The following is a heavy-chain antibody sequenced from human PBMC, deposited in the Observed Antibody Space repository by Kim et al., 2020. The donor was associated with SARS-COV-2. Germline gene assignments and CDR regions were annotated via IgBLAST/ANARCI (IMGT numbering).Heavy chain of an antibody. CDR2: INHSGST. CDR3: SRGFAIFGVVIYYYYGMDV. Sequence: SETPSLTCAVYGGSFSGYYWSWIRQPPGKGLEWIGEINHSGSTNYNPSLKSRVTISVDTSKNQFSLKLSSVTAADTAVYYCSRGFAIFGVVIYYYYGMDVWGQGTTVTVSS. J-gene: IGHJ6*02. V-gene: IGHV4-34*01. CDR1: GGSFSGYY. D-gene: IGHD3-3*01.